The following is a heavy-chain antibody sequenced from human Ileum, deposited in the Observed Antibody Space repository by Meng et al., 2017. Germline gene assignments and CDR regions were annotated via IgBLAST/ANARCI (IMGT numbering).Heavy chain of an antibody. Sequence: EVQLLESGGGLVQPGGSLRLSCAASGFTFSSHAMSWVRQAPGKGLEWVSAISGSGDITYDADSVKGRFTISRDNSKNTLYLQMHSLTAEDTAIYYCARPPASGWDVVWGQGTLVTVSS. J-gene: IGHJ4*02. CDR1: GFTFSSHA. D-gene: IGHD6-19*01. CDR2: ISGSGDIT. CDR3: ARPPASGWDVV. V-gene: IGHV3-23*01.